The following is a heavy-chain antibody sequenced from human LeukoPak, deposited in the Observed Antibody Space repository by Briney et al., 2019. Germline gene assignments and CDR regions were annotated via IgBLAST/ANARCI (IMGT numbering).Heavy chain of an antibody. CDR1: GYTFKTYS. V-gene: IGHV1-18*01. Sequence: ASVKVSCKASGYTFKTYSFTWVRQAPGQGLEWMGRISAYNGDTNYAQKFQGRVALTADTLTRTGYMELTSLRSDDTAVYYCAFRGVIPHYFDYWGQGSLVTVSS. CDR2: ISAYNGDT. CDR3: AFRGVIPHYFDY. D-gene: IGHD3-10*01. J-gene: IGHJ4*02.